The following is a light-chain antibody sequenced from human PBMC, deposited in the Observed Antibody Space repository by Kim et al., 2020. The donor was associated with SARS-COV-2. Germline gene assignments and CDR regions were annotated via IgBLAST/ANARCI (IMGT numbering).Light chain of an antibody. CDR1: QRVTTNF. J-gene: IGKJ1*01. CDR2: GAS. V-gene: IGKV3-20*01. CDR3: QQYGGSSWT. Sequence: SPGDRVTPSCRASQRVTTNFLAWFQQKPGQAPRLLIYGASNRATGVPDRFSGSGSGTDFTLTIDRLEPEDFAVYYCQQYGGSSWTFGQGTKVEIK.